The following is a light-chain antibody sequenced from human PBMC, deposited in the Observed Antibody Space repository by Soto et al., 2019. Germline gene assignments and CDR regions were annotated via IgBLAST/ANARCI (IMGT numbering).Light chain of an antibody. CDR2: GAS. J-gene: IGKJ1*01. CDR1: QSVSSN. Sequence: EIEMTQSPATLSVSPGERATLSCRASQSVSSNLAWYQQKPGQAPRLLIYGASTRATGIPARFSGSGSGTEFTLTISSLQSEDFAVYYCQQYNNWPRGTLGQGTKVEIK. V-gene: IGKV3-15*01. CDR3: QQYNNWPRGT.